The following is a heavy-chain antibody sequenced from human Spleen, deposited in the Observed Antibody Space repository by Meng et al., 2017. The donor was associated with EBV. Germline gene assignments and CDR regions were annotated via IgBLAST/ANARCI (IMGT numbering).Heavy chain of an antibody. CDR1: GYTFTSHG. Sequence: QVQLVQSGPEVKKPGASVKVSCKASGYTFTSHGINWVRQAPGQGLEWMGRINPNSGVTNYAQKFQDRVTMTRDTSISTAYMELSRLSFDDTAMYYCAREGMGVFDYWGQGTLVTVSS. CDR2: INPNSGVT. D-gene: IGHD3-10*01. J-gene: IGHJ4*02. CDR3: AREGMGVFDY. V-gene: IGHV1-2*06.